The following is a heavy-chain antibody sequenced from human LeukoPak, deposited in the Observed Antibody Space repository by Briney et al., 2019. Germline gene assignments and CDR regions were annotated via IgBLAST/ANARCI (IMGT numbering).Heavy chain of an antibody. V-gene: IGHV3-7*01. CDR2: IKEDGSEK. D-gene: IGHD1/OR15-1a*01. Sequence: PGGSLRLSCSASGFIFSTYWMNWVRQAPGKGLEWVANIKEDGSEKDYADSVKGRFTISRDNVKNSVFLQMNSLRDEDTAVYYCARGLNTSPGVDYWGQGTLVTVSS. CDR1: GFIFSTYW. J-gene: IGHJ4*02. CDR3: ARGLNTSPGVDY.